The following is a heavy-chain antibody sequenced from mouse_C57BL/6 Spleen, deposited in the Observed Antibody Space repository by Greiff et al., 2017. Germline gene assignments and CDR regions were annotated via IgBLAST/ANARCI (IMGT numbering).Heavy chain of an antibody. CDR1: GYTFTSYW. J-gene: IGHJ3*01. V-gene: IGHV1-64*01. CDR3: AREGYYGNYGSY. CDR2: IHPNSGST. D-gene: IGHD2-1*01. Sequence: QVHVKQPGAELVKPGASVKLSCKASGYTFTSYWMHWVKQRPGQGLEWIGMIHPNSGSTNYNEKFKSKATLTVDKSSSTAYMQLSSLTSEDSAVYYCAREGYYGNYGSYWGQGTLVTVSA.